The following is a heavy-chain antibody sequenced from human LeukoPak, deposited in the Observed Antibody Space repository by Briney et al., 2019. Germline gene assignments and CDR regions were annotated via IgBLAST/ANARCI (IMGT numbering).Heavy chain of an antibody. J-gene: IGHJ6*04. V-gene: IGHV3-48*03. CDR2: ITSSGSTI. Sequence: PGGSLRLSWAASGLTVSSYEMNCVRQAPGKGREWVSYITSSGSTIYYADSVKGRFTISRDNAKNALYLQMNSLRAEDTAVYYCAELGITMIGGVWGKGTTVTVSS. D-gene: IGHD3-10*02. CDR1: GLTVSSYE. CDR3: AELGITMIGGV.